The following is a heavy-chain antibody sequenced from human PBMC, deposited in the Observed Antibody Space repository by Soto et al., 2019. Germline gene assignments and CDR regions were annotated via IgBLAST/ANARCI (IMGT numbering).Heavy chain of an antibody. CDR2: IYYSGST. D-gene: IGHD1-26*01. V-gene: IGHV4-59*01. CDR1: GGSISSYY. J-gene: IGHJ4*02. Sequence: QVQLQESGPGLVKPSETLSLTCTVSGGSISSYYWSWIRQPPGKGLEWIGYIYYSGSTNYNPSLKSRVTISVDTSKNQFSLKLRSVTAADTAVYYCARGVGAYFDYWGQGTLVTVSS. CDR3: ARGVGAYFDY.